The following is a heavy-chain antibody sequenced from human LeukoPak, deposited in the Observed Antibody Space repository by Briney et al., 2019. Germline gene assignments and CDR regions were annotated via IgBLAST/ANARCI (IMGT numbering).Heavy chain of an antibody. V-gene: IGHV1-3*03. CDR1: GYTFTSYA. Sequence: ASVKVSCKASGYTFTSYAMHWVRQAPGQRLEWMGWINAGNGNTKYSQEFQGRVTITRDTSASTAYMELSSLRSEDMAVYYCARGGAHVGHLWFHMDVWGKGTTVTVSS. CDR3: ARGGAHVGHLWFHMDV. J-gene: IGHJ6*03. CDR2: INAGNGNT. D-gene: IGHD3-10*01.